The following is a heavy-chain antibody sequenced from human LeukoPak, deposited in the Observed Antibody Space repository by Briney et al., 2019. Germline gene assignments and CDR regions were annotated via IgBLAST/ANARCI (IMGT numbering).Heavy chain of an antibody. Sequence: GGSLRLSCAASGFTFSSYWMHWVRQAPGKGLVWVSRINTDGSSTNYADSVKGRFTISRDNAKNTMYLQMNSLRAEDTAVYYCTKYVTGNYDSWGQGTLVTVSS. J-gene: IGHJ4*02. D-gene: IGHD1-20*01. V-gene: IGHV3-74*01. CDR1: GFTFSSYW. CDR2: INTDGSST. CDR3: TKYVTGNYDS.